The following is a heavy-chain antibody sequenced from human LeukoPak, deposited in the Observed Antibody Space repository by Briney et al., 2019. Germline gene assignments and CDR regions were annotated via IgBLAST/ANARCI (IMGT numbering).Heavy chain of an antibody. Sequence: PGGSLRLSCAASGFTFSSYAMSWVRQAPGKGLEWVSGISGSGGNTYYADSVKGRFTISRDNSKNTLYLQMNSLRAEDTAVYYCAKGPHHDPLYYLDYWGQGTLVTVSS. V-gene: IGHV3-23*01. J-gene: IGHJ4*02. D-gene: IGHD3-10*01. CDR1: GFTFSSYA. CDR2: ISGSGGNT. CDR3: AKGPHHDPLYYLDY.